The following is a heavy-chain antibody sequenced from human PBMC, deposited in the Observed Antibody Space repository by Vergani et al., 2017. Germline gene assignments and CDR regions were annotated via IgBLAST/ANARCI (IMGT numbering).Heavy chain of an antibody. CDR2: IYYSGSS. CDR1: GGSISSYY. D-gene: IGHD2-15*01. J-gene: IGHJ3*02. Sequence: QVQLQESGPGLVKPSETLSLTCTVSGGSISSYYWSWIRQPPGKGLEWIGSIYYSGSSYYNPSLKSRVTISVDTSKNQFSLKLSSVTAADTAVYYCARPAQGRGAFDIWGQGTMVTVSS. CDR3: ARPAQGRGAFDI. V-gene: IGHV4-39*01.